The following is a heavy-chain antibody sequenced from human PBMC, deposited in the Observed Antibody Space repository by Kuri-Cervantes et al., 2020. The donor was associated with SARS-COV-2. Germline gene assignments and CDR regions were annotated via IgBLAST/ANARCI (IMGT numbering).Heavy chain of an antibody. J-gene: IGHJ3*01. CDR2: ISSNGETT. V-gene: IGHV3-64D*06. Sequence: GESLKISCSASGFTFNAYSMHWVRQAPGKGLEYVSAISSNGETTYYAVSVKGRFIISRDNSKNTLFLQMSGLRAEDTAVYFCVTRGGSEAFDVWGQGTMVTVSS. CDR3: VTRGGSEAFDV. CDR1: GFTFNAYS. D-gene: IGHD1-1*01.